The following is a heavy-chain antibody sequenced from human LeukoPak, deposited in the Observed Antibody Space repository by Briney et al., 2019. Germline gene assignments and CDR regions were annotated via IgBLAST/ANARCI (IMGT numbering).Heavy chain of an antibody. J-gene: IGHJ4*02. V-gene: IGHV1-18*01. CDR3: AREDCSGGSCYPGGY. Sequence: ASVKVSCKASGYTFTSYGISWVRQAPGQGLEWMGWISAYNVNTNYAQKLQGRVTMTTDTSTSTAYMELRSLRSDDTAVYYCAREDCSGGSCYPGGYWGQGTLVTVSS. D-gene: IGHD2-15*01. CDR1: GYTFTSYG. CDR2: ISAYNVNT.